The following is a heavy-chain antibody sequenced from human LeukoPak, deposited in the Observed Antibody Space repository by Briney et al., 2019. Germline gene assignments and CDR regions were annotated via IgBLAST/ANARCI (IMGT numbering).Heavy chain of an antibody. CDR2: ISTSGGST. CDR1: GFTFSSYA. CDR3: AIMHRYYDGSGYWVQ. V-gene: IGHV3-23*01. J-gene: IGHJ4*02. Sequence: GGSLRLSCAASGFTFSSYAMSWVRQAPGKGLEWVSGISTSGGSTSYADSVKGRFTISRDNPRNTLYMQMNRLRAEDTAVYYCAIMHRYYDGSGYWVQWGQGTLVTVSS. D-gene: IGHD3-22*01.